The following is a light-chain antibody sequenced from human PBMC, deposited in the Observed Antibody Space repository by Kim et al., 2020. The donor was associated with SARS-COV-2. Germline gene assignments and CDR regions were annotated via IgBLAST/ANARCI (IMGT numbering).Light chain of an antibody. V-gene: IGKV3-11*01. CDR3: QQRANWPLT. CDR2: DAS. J-gene: IGKJ4*01. Sequence: LSPVESATLVCRARRRVSTHLVWYQQKPGQAPRLLIYDASNRAAGIPARFSGSGSETDFTLTISSLEPEDFAVYYCQQRANWPLTFGGGTKVDIK. CDR1: RRVSTH.